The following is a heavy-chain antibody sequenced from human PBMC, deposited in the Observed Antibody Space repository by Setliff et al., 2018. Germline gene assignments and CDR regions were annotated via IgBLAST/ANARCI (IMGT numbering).Heavy chain of an antibody. CDR1: GGSVNGFY. Sequence: PSETLSLTCAVHGGSVNGFYWSWIRQPPGKGLEWIGEINDSGVTNYNPSLESRVNMSLDASKNQFSVKLNSVTAADTAVYYCAGPTVNPNLGGDWFDPWGQGTLVTVSS. D-gene: IGHD4-17*01. CDR2: INDSGVT. J-gene: IGHJ5*02. V-gene: IGHV4-34*01. CDR3: AGPTVNPNLGGDWFDP.